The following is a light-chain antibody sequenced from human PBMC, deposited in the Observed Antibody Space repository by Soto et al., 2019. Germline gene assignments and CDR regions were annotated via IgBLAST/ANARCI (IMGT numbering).Light chain of an antibody. CDR2: EVS. Sequence: QSVLTQPASVSGSPGQSITISCTGTSSDVGGYNSVSWYQHHPGKAPKLMIYEVSNRLSGVSNRFSGSKSGNTASLTISGLQAEDEADYYCSSYTTRSSLYVFGTGTKVTVL. V-gene: IGLV2-14*01. CDR1: SSDVGGYNS. CDR3: SSYTTRSSLYV. J-gene: IGLJ1*01.